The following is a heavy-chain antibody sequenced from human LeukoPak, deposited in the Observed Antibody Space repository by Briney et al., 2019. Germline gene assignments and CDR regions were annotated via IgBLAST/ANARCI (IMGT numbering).Heavy chain of an antibody. J-gene: IGHJ4*02. CDR1: GFIFRTYG. V-gene: IGHV3-23*01. CDR3: AKGMYGVGGALDY. Sequence: PGGSLRLSCAASGFIFRTYGMNWVRQAPEKGLEYVSGITAGGGNTYYGDSLKGRFTISRDDSKDTLFLQMNSLRVEDTAVYYCAKGMYGVGGALDYWGRGSLVTVSS. CDR2: ITAGGGNT. D-gene: IGHD2-21*01.